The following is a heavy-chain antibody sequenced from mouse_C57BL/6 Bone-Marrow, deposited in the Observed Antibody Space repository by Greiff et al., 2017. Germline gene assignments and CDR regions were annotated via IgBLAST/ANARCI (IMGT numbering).Heavy chain of an antibody. Sequence: QVQLKQSGAELARPGASVKLSCKASGYTFTSYGISWVKQRTGQGLEWIGEIYPRSGNTYYNEKFKGKATLTADKSSSTAYMELRSLTSEDSAVYFCARDSNYGDCAMDYCGQGTSVTVSS. V-gene: IGHV1-81*01. CDR3: ARDSNYGDCAMDY. D-gene: IGHD2-5*01. CDR2: IYPRSGNT. J-gene: IGHJ4*01. CDR1: GYTFTSYG.